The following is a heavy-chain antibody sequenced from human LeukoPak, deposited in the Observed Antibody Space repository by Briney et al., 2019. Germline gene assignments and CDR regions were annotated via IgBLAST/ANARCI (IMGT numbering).Heavy chain of an antibody. CDR1: GGSFSPYY. CDR3: ARGGLYCGGDCYVDH. CDR2: INHSGST. D-gene: IGHD2-21*02. J-gene: IGHJ4*02. Sequence: SETLSLTCAVYGGSFSPYYWSWIRQPPEKGLEWIGEINHSGSTNYNPSLKSRVTISVDTSKNQFSLKLSSVTAADTAVCYCARGGLYCGGDCYVDHWGQGSLVTVSS. V-gene: IGHV4-34*01.